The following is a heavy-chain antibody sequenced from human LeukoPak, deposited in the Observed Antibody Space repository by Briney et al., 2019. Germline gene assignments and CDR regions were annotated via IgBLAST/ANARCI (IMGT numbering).Heavy chain of an antibody. Sequence: GASVKVSCKASGYTFTSYYMHWVRQAPGQGLEWMGIINPSGGSTSYAQKFQGRVTMTRDMSTSTVYMELSSLRSEDTAVYYCARDLGFGELEYYYMDVWGKGTTVTVSS. V-gene: IGHV1-46*01. CDR1: GYTFTSYY. J-gene: IGHJ6*03. CDR2: INPSGGST. D-gene: IGHD3-10*01. CDR3: ARDLGFGELEYYYMDV.